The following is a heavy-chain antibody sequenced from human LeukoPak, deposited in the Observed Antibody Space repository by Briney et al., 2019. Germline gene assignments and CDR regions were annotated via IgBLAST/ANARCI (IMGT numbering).Heavy chain of an antibody. J-gene: IGHJ5*02. Sequence: GGSLRLSCAASGFTFSSYGMHWVRQAPGKGLEWVAVISYDGSNKYYADSVKGRFTISRDNSKNTLYLQMNSLRSDDTAVYYCAREVLYCRGRSCYNWFDPWGQGTLVTVSS. V-gene: IGHV3-30*03. CDR1: GFTFSSYG. CDR2: ISYDGSNK. CDR3: AREVLYCRGRSCYNWFDP. D-gene: IGHD2-15*01.